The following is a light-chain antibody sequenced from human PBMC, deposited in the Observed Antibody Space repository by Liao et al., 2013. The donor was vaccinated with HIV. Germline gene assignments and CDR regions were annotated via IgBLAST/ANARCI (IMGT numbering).Light chain of an antibody. V-gene: IGLV3-1*01. CDR2: QDN. CDR1: RLGDKY. Sequence: SYELSQPTAVSVSPGQTANITCSGDRLGDKYACWYQKKPGQSPVLVIYQDNKRPSGIPERFSGSNSGNTATLTISGTQAMDEADYYCQAWDSSTPSVVFGGGTRPDRP. J-gene: IGLJ2*01. CDR3: QAWDSSTPSVV.